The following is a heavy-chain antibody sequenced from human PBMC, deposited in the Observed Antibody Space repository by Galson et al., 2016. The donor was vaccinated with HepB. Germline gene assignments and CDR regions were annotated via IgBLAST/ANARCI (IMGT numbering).Heavy chain of an antibody. D-gene: IGHD2-2*01. CDR1: GFSLSTGGMG. J-gene: IGHJ4*02. CDR2: IDWADGK. V-gene: IGHV2-70*11. Sequence: PALVKPTQTLTLTCTFSGFSLSTGGMGLSWIRQPPGKALEWLARIDWADGKYYSTSLKTRLTISKDTSKNQVVLRMTNMDPVDTATYYCARIQTVYCSSTSCYALDFWGQGTLVTVSS. CDR3: ARIQTVYCSSTSCYALDF.